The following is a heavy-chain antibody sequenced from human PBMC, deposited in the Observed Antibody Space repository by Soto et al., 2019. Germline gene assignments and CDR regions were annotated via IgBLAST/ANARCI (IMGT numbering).Heavy chain of an antibody. V-gene: IGHV3-23*01. D-gene: IGHD3-22*01. CDR2: ISGSGGST. J-gene: IGHJ1*01. CDR3: ARDSISYYDSSGYYFQH. Sequence: GGSLRLSCAASGFTFSSYAMSWVRQAPGKGLEWVSAISGSGGSTYYADSVKGRFTISRDNSKNTLYLQMNSLRAEDTAVYYCARDSISYYDSSGYYFQHWGQGTLVTVSS. CDR1: GFTFSSYA.